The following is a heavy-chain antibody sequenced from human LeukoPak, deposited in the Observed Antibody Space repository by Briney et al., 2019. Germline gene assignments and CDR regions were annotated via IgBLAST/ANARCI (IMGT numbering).Heavy chain of an antibody. V-gene: IGHV4-59*08. CDR1: GDSISTDY. J-gene: IGHJ4*02. D-gene: IGHD2-21*01. CDR3: ARLDCLSDTCYNY. CDR2: INYSGGS. Sequence: PSETLSLTCIVSGDSISTDYWSWIRQSPGKGLEWIGYINYSGGSEYNPSLKSRITISVDRSKNEISLKMRSVTAADTAVYYCARLDCLSDTCYNYWALGALVTVSS.